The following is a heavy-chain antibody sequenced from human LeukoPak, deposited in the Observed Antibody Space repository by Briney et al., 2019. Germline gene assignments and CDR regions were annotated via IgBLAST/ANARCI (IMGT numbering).Heavy chain of an antibody. CDR1: GGSISSAGYY. V-gene: IGHV4-61*02. J-gene: IGHJ3*01. CDR2: IYTSGDT. Sequence: PSQTLSLTCTVSGGSISSAGYYWSWIRQPAGKGLEWIGRIYTSGDTNYNPSLKSRVTISVDMSKNQFSLKLRSVTAADTAVYYCASPCGDNGYYDAFDLWGQGTVVTVSS. CDR3: ASPCGDNGYYDAFDL. D-gene: IGHD5-18*01.